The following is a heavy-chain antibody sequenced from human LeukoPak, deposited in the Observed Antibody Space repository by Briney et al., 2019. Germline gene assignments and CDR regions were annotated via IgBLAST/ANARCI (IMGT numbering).Heavy chain of an antibody. V-gene: IGHV6-1*01. CDR1: GDSVSSKSAA. J-gene: IGHJ3*02. CDR3: ARLATNDGLDI. Sequence: QTLSLTCAISGDSVSSKSAAWNCIRQSPSRGLEWLGRTFYRSKWNNDCGVSVCSRLTIKPDTSKNQFSLQLNSVTPEDTAVYYCARLATNDGLDIWGQGTMVTVSS. CDR2: TFYRSKWNN. D-gene: IGHD5-12*01.